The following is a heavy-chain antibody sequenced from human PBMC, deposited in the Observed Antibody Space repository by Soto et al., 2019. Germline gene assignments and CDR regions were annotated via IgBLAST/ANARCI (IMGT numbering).Heavy chain of an antibody. CDR2: ISAYNGNT. J-gene: IGHJ5*02. CDR1: GYTFTSYG. Sequence: QVQLVQSGAEVKKPGASVKVSCKASGYTFTSYGISWVRQAPGQGLEWMGWISAYNGNTNYAQKLQGRVTMTTDTSTSKAYMELWRLRSADSAAYYCARVYYGNYVGDQWFDPCGQVTLVAVSS. CDR3: ARVYYGNYVGDQWFDP. V-gene: IGHV1-18*01. D-gene: IGHD1-7*01.